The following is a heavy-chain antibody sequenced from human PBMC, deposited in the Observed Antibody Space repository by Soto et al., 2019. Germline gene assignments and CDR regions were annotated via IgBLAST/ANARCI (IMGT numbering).Heavy chain of an antibody. CDR2: INHSGST. V-gene: IGHV4-34*01. Sequence: PSETLSLTCAVYGGSFSDYYWSWIRQPPGKGPEWIGEINHSGSTNYNPSLKSRLTISVDTSKNQFSLKLTSVTAADTAVYYCARGPYYYGTTTGYYPAFWYFDHWGQESLVTVSS. D-gene: IGHD3-10*01. CDR3: ARGPYYYGTTTGYYPAFWYFDH. CDR1: GGSFSDYY. J-gene: IGHJ4*02.